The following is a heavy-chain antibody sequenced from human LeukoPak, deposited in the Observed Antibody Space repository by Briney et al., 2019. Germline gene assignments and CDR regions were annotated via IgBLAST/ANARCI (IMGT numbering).Heavy chain of an antibody. J-gene: IGHJ4*02. CDR2: ISISSSYI. CDR1: GFTFTMYK. CDR3: AKDKGRWLQLPQDY. V-gene: IGHV3-21*04. Sequence: GGSLRLSCAASGFTFTMYKMNWVRQAPGKGLEWVSSISISSSYIHYVDSVKGRFTISRDNAKNSLYLQMNSLRAEDTALYYCAKDKGRWLQLPQDYWGQGTLVTVSS. D-gene: IGHD5-24*01.